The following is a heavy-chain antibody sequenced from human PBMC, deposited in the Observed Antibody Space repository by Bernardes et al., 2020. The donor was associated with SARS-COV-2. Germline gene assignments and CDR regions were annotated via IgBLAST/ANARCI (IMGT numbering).Heavy chain of an antibody. CDR3: TTTPDYAESFNV. D-gene: IGHD4-17*01. Sequence: GGSLRLSCAASGFTFEYAWMSWVRQAPGKGLEWVGRILTKIDGGTTDYAAPVKGRFTISRDDSKQTLYLEMNSLNTEDTAVYYCTTTPDYAESFNVWGRGTLVTVSP. J-gene: IGHJ3*01. V-gene: IGHV3-15*05. CDR2: ILTKIDGGTT. CDR1: GFTFEYAW.